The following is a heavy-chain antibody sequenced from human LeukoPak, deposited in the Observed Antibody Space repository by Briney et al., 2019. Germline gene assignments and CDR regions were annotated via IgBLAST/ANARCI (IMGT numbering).Heavy chain of an antibody. V-gene: IGHV3-23*01. Sequence: GGSLILSCAASGFTFSSYAMNWVRQAPGKGLEWVSGISGSGGSTYYADSVKGRFTISRDNSKNTLYLQVNSLRAEDTAVYYCAKDRGYSYGLSEIYYFDYWGQGTLVTVSS. D-gene: IGHD5-18*01. CDR1: GFTFSSYA. J-gene: IGHJ4*02. CDR2: ISGSGGST. CDR3: AKDRGYSYGLSEIYYFDY.